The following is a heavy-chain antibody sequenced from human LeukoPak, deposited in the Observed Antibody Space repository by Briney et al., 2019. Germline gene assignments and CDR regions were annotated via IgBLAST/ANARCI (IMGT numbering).Heavy chain of an antibody. CDR2: VRYDGSSK. CDR1: GFTFGSYV. J-gene: IGHJ4*02. CDR3: AKDLRQYYYESSGYYLDY. V-gene: IGHV3-30*02. D-gene: IGHD3-22*01. Sequence: GGSLRLSCAASGFTFGSYVMHWVRQAPGKGLEWVAFVRYDGSSKYSADSVKGRFTISRDNSKNTLYLQMNSLRAEDTAVYYCAKDLRQYYYESSGYYLDYWGQGTLVTVSS.